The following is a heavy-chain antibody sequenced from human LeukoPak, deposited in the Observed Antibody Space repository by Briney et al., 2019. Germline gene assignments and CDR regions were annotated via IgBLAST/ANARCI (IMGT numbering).Heavy chain of an antibody. CDR1: EFYFRHAG. CDR3: TIDLGVHCFDRSGADW. V-gene: IGHV3-15*01. D-gene: IGHD2-15*01. CDR2: IKCRTDGGPT. Sequence: GGSLRLSCAGSEFYFRHAGLNWLRPAPGKGLEWVGRIKCRTDGGPTDYPAPVKGRITISRDDSQNTLDLQMNSLKTEDTAVYYCTIDLGVHCFDRSGADWWGERALVTVYS. J-gene: IGHJ4*02.